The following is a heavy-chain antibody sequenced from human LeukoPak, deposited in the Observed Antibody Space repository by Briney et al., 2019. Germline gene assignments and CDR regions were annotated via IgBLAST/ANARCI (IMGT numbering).Heavy chain of an antibody. V-gene: IGHV5-51*01. CDR1: GYRFTSYW. CDR2: IYPGDSDT. CDR3: ARHGGVVVAANAAFDI. Sequence: KNGESLKISCKGSGYRFTSYWIGWVRQMPGKGLEWMGIIYPGDSDTRYSPSFQGQVTISADKSISTAYLQWSSLKASDTAMYYCARHGGVVVAANAAFDIWGQGTMVTVSS. J-gene: IGHJ3*02. D-gene: IGHD2-15*01.